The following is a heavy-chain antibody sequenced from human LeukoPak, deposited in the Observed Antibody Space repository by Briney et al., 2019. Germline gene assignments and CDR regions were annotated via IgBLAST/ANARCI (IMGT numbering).Heavy chain of an antibody. J-gene: IGHJ4*02. Sequence: GGSLRLSCAASGFTFSSYGMHWVRQAPGKGLEWVSAISGSGGSTYYADSVKGRFTISRDNSKNTLYLQMNSLRAEDTAVYYCAKDDMKELLGRFDYWGQGTLVTVSS. CDR3: AKDDMKELLGRFDY. CDR1: GFTFSSYG. D-gene: IGHD7-27*01. CDR2: ISGSGGST. V-gene: IGHV3-23*01.